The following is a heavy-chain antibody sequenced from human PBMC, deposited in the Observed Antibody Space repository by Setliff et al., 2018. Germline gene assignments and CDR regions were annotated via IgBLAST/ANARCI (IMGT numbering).Heavy chain of an antibody. J-gene: IGHJ6*03. CDR3: ARHVGSRSRGYNYYYYYMDV. Sequence: SETLSLTCAVYGGSFSGHHWGWIRQPPGKGLEWIGSIYYSGDPYYNPSLKSRVTMSVDTSRNQLSLKLTSVTAADTAVYYCARHVGSRSRGYNYYYYYMDVWGKGTTVTVSS. D-gene: IGHD3-10*01. CDR2: IYYSGDP. CDR1: GGSFSGHH. V-gene: IGHV4-39*01.